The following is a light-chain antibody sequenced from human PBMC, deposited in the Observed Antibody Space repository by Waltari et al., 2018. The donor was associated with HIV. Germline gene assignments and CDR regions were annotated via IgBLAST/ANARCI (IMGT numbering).Light chain of an antibody. J-gene: IGKJ1*01. V-gene: IGKV3-15*01. CDR3: QQYKDWPPWT. CDR1: QDISSD. CDR2: RAS. Sequence: EIVLTQSPATLSVSPGEGATLSCRASQDISSDLAWYQQKPGQAPRLLISRASARATGIPARCSGSGSGTEFTLTISSLQSDDFPIYYCQQYKDWPPWTFGQGTKVEVK.